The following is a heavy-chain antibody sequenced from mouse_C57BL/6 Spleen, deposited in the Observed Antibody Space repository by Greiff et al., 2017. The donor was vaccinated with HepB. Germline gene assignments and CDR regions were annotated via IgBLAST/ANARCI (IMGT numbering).Heavy chain of an antibody. V-gene: IGHV1-81*01. Sequence: VQLQQSGAELARPGASVKLSCKASGYTFTSYGISWVKQRTGQGLEWIGEIYPRSGNPYYNEKLKGKATLTADKSSSTAYMELRSLTSEDSAVYFCARSYYYGSSHWYFDVWGTGTTVTVSS. CDR1: GYTFTSYG. D-gene: IGHD1-1*01. CDR3: ARSYYYGSSHWYFDV. J-gene: IGHJ1*03. CDR2: IYPRSGNP.